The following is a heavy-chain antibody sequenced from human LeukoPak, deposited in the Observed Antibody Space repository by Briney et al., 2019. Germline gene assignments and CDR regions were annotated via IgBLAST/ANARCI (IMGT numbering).Heavy chain of an antibody. CDR2: IKQDGSEK. J-gene: IGHJ4*02. V-gene: IGHV3-7*01. CDR1: GFIFSSYW. D-gene: IGHD3-22*01. Sequence: PRGSLRLSCAASGFIFSSYWMSWVRQAPGKGLEWVANIKQDGSEKYYVDSVKGRFTISRDNAKNSLYLEMNSLRAEDTAVYYCARDIGDSSGYYGSYFDYWGQGTLVTVSS. CDR3: ARDIGDSSGYYGSYFDY.